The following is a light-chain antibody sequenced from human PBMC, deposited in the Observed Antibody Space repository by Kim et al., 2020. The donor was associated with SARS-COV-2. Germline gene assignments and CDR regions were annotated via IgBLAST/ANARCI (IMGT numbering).Light chain of an antibody. V-gene: IGLV2-14*03. CDR2: DVS. CDR1: SSDVGGYKY. J-gene: IGLJ1*01. CDR3: SSYTSSSTV. Sequence: QSALTQPASVSGSPGQSITISCTGTSSDVGGYKYVSWYQQHPGKATKLMIYDVSNRPSGVSNRFSGSKSGNTASLTISGLQAEDEADYYCSSYTSSSTVFGTGTKVTVL.